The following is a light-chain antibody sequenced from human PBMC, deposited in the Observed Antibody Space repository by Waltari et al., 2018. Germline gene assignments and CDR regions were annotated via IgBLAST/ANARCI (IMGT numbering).Light chain of an antibody. CDR1: SSDIGGYNY. V-gene: IGLV2-14*03. Sequence: QSALTQPASVSGSPGQSITISCTGTSSDIGGYNYVSWYQQHPGKAPKLMIYDVRNRPSGVAHRFSGSKSGNTASLSISGLQTEDEADYYCSSYTSTGARLVGGGTKVTVL. CDR2: DVR. J-gene: IGLJ2*01. CDR3: SSYTSTGARL.